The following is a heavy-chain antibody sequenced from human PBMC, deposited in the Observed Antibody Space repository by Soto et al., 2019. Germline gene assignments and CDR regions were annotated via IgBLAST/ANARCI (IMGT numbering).Heavy chain of an antibody. CDR3: AREKYDSSGRNWFDP. CDR1: GGSISSGDYY. CDR2: IYYSGST. Sequence: SETLSLTCTVSGGSISSGDYYWSWIRQPPGKGLEWIGYIYYSGSTYYNPSLKSRVTISVDTSKNQFSLKLSSVTAAYTAVYYCAREKYDSSGRNWFDPWGQGTLVTV. J-gene: IGHJ5*02. D-gene: IGHD3-22*01. V-gene: IGHV4-30-4*01.